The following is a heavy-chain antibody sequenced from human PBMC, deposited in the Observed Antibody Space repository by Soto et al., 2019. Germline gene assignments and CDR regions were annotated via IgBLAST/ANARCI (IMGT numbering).Heavy chain of an antibody. CDR3: TTDLRGYGYYFDY. V-gene: IGHV3-15*07. Sequence: GGSLRLSCAASGFTFSNAWMNWVRQAPGKGLEWVGRIKSKTDGGTTDYAAPVKGRFTISRDDSKNTLYLQMNSLKTEDTAVYYCTTDLRGYGYYFDYWGQGTLVTVSS. CDR2: IKSKTDGGTT. D-gene: IGHD5-18*01. CDR1: GFTFSNAW. J-gene: IGHJ4*02.